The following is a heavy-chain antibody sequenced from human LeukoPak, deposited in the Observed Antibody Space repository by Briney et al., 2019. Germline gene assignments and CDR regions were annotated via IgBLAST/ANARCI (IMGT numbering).Heavy chain of an antibody. CDR2: INPNSGGT. V-gene: IGHV1-2*02. Sequence: ASVKVSCKASGYTFTGYYMHWVRQAPGQGLEWMGWINPNSGGTNYAQKFQGRVTMTRDTSISTAYMELSRLRSDDTAVYYCARTPHQYSSLGYFQHWGQGTLVTVSS. CDR3: ARTPHQYSSLGYFQH. J-gene: IGHJ1*01. CDR1: GYTFTGYY. D-gene: IGHD6-13*01.